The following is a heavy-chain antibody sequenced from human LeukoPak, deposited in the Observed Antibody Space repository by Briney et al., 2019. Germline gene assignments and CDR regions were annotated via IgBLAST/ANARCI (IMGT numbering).Heavy chain of an antibody. CDR1: GGSFSGYY. CDR3: ARKRKWFGELGHFDY. J-gene: IGHJ4*02. Sequence: PSETLSLTCAAYGGSFSGYYWSWIRQPPGKGLEWIGEINHSGSTNYNPSLKSRVTISVDTSKNQFSLKLSSVTAADTAVYYCARKRKWFGELGHFDYWGQGTLVTVSS. D-gene: IGHD3-10*01. CDR2: INHSGST. V-gene: IGHV4-34*01.